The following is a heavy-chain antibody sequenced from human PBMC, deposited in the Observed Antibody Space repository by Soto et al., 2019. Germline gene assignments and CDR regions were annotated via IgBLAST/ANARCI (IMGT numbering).Heavy chain of an antibody. CDR1: GFTFTGYG. CDR3: AKAPGVDWGVVV. D-gene: IGHD7-27*01. V-gene: IGHV3-30*18. CDR2: ISNDGSNK. Sequence: QVQLVESGGGVVQPGRSLRLSCAASGFTFTGYGMHWVGQAPGKGLEWVAVISNDGSNKDYADSVKGRFTIARDNSKKTLDLQMNSLRDEDTAIYYCAKAPGVDWGVVVWGQGTTVTVSS. J-gene: IGHJ6*02.